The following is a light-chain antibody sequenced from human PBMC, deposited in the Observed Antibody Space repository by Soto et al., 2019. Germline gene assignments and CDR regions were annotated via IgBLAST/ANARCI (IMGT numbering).Light chain of an antibody. CDR1: SGSVSTSYY. J-gene: IGLJ6*01. CDR2: STN. V-gene: IGLV8-61*01. Sequence: QTVVTQEPSFSVSPGGTVTLTCGLSSGSVSTSYYPSWYQQTPGQAPRTLIYSTNTRSSGVPDRFSGSILGNKAALTITGAQADDESDYYCVLYMGSGISEVFGSGTQLTVL. CDR3: VLYMGSGISEV.